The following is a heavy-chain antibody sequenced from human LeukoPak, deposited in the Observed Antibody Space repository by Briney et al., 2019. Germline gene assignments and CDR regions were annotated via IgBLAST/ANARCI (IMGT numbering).Heavy chain of an antibody. CDR1: GYSFTVYY. CDR3: ARGSRGGGYEAFDL. J-gene: IGHJ4*02. D-gene: IGHD5-12*01. V-gene: IGHV1-2*06. CDR2: INPNTGVT. Sequence: ASVKVSCKASGYSFTVYYIHWVRQAPGQGLEWMGRINPNTGVTDYAQKFQGRVTVTRDTSIGTVSMDLRLRSDDTAVYYCARGSRGGGYEAFDLWGQGTQVTVSS.